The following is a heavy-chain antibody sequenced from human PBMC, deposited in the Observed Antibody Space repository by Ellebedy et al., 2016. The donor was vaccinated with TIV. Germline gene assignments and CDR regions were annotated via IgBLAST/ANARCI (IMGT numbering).Heavy chain of an antibody. D-gene: IGHD4/OR15-4a*01. J-gene: IGHJ4*02. Sequence: AASVKVSCKSSGDTFSSNGISWVRQAPGQGLEWLGGIVPMFGIADYGPKFQGRVTITADEETRTGYMELSSLRPEDTAVYYCARANANYGDRVFDSWGQGTQVTVSS. CDR3: ARANANYGDRVFDS. CDR2: IVPMFGIA. CDR1: GDTFSSNG. V-gene: IGHV1-69*13.